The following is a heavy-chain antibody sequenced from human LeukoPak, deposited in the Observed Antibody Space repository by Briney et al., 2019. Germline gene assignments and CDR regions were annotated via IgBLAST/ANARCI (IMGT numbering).Heavy chain of an antibody. Sequence: ASVKVSCKASGYTFTSYGISWVRQAPGQGLEWMGWISAYNGNTNYARNLQGRVTMTTDTSTSTAYMELGSLRSDDTAVHYCARGLPITIFGVLTAPAAFDIWGQGTMVTVSS. D-gene: IGHD3-3*01. CDR2: ISAYNGNT. J-gene: IGHJ3*02. CDR1: GYTFTSYG. CDR3: ARGLPITIFGVLTAPAAFDI. V-gene: IGHV1-18*01.